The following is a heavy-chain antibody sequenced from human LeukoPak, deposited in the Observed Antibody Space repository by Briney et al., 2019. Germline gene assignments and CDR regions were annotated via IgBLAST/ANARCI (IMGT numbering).Heavy chain of an antibody. Sequence: SETLSLTCTVSGGSISSASHFWNWIRQLPGKGLEWIGYVYYSGTTAYNVSFKSRVDISVDTSKNQFSLRLSSVTAADTAVYYCARGVRDTIGYYHSDFWGQGTLVTVSS. CDR3: ARGVRDTIGYYHSDF. V-gene: IGHV4-31*03. J-gene: IGHJ4*02. D-gene: IGHD3-22*01. CDR2: VYYSGTT. CDR1: GGSISSASHF.